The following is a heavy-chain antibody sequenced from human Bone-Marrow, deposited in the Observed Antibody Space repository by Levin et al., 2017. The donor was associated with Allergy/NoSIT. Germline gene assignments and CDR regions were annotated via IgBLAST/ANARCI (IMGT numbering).Heavy chain of an antibody. J-gene: IGHJ4*02. CDR2: VNHSGDT. CDR1: GGSFSGYF. CDR3: VLWTRGGSYPFDY. Sequence: SETLSLTCVVYGGSFSGYFWSWIRQPPGKGLEWIGEVNHSGDTYYTPSLKSRLTISEDTSTKQLSLKLNSVTAADTAVYYCVLWTRGGSYPFDYWGQGTLVTVSS. D-gene: IGHD3-10*01. V-gene: IGHV4-34*01.